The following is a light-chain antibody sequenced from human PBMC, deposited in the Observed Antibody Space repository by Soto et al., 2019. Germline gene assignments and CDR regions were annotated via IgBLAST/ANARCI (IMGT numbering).Light chain of an antibody. V-gene: IGKV3-20*01. J-gene: IGKJ3*01. CDR2: GAS. CDR1: QSVSSSY. CDR3: QQYGSSLFT. Sequence: EIALTQSPGTMSLSPGERAALSCRASQSVSSSYLAWYQHKPGQAPRLRIYGASSRPTGVPDRFSGSGSGTTFSPTITRLEPEDFAAYYFQQYGSSLFTFGPGTKVDIK.